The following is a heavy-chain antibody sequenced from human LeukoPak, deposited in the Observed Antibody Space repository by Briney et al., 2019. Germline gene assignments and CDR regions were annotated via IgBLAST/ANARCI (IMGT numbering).Heavy chain of an antibody. Sequence: SGGSLRLSCAASGFTSSAYYMHWVRQAPDRGREWVGLVSNDGGIIYYGASVRGRFTLSRDNLENTLYLQMNSLRGDDTAVYYCAKGGEQRTFRCGTDASGQGTLVTVSS. CDR2: VSNDGGII. CDR1: GFTSSAYY. CDR3: AKGGEQRTFRCGTDA. D-gene: IGHD1/OR15-1a*01. J-gene: IGHJ5*02. V-gene: IGHV3-30*04.